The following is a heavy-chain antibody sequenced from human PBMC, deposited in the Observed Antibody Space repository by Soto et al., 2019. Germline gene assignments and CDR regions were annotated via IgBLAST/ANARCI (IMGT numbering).Heavy chain of an antibody. D-gene: IGHD3-22*01. CDR1: DGSIRGYY. CDR2: LYYSGTT. J-gene: IGHJ6*03. CDR3: ARRIEVAAADGVGYYYYLDV. V-gene: IGHV4-59*08. Sequence: PSETLSLTCTVSDGSIRGYYWSWIRQPPGKGLEWIGYLYYSGTTNYNPSLKSRLTISVDTSKNQFSLKLSSVTAADTAVYYCARRIEVAAADGVGYYYYLDVWGKGTSVTVSS.